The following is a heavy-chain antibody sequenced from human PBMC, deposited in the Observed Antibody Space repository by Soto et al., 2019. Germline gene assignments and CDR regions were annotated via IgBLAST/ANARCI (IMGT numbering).Heavy chain of an antibody. CDR3: ARGYSSSWYHLAYYYGMDV. CDR1: GFTFSSYG. J-gene: IGHJ6*02. V-gene: IGHV3-33*01. CDR2: IWYDGSNK. D-gene: IGHD6-13*01. Sequence: GGSVRLSCAASGFTFSSYGMHWVRQAPGKGLEWVAVIWYDGSNKYYADSVKGRFTISRENAKNSLYLQMNSLRAEDTAVYYCARGYSSSWYHLAYYYGMDVWGQGTTVXVSS.